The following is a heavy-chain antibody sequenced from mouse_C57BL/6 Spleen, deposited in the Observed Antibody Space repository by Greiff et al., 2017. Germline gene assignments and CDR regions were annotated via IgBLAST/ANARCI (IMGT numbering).Heavy chain of an antibody. J-gene: IGHJ3*01. D-gene: IGHD2-5*01. CDR2: IDPSDSET. V-gene: IGHV1-52*01. CDR3: ARPYYSNTGFAC. CDR1: GYTFTSYW. Sequence: QVQLQQPGAELVRPGSSVKLSCKASGYTFTSYWMHWVKQRPIQGLEWIGNIDPSDSETHYNQKFKDKATLTVDKSSSTAYMQLSSLTSEDSAVYYCARPYYSNTGFACWGQGTLVTVSA.